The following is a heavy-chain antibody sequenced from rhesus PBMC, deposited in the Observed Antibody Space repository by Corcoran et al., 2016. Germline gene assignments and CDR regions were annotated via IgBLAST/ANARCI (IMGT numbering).Heavy chain of an antibody. V-gene: IGHV4-80*01. CDR1: GYSISSNY. Sequence: QVQLQESGPGLVKPSETLSLTCAVSGYSISSNYWSWIRQPPGKGLEWIGEINGNSGSTNYNPSLKSRVTISKDASKNQFSLKLSSVTAADTAVYYCARNFDYWGQGVLVTVSS. CDR2: INGNSGST. CDR3: ARNFDY. J-gene: IGHJ4*01.